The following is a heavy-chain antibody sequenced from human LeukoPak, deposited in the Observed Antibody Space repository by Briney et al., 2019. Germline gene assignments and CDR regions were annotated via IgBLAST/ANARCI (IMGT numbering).Heavy chain of an antibody. D-gene: IGHD2-2*01. Sequence: ASVKVSCTASGYTFTSYGISWVRQAPGQGLEWMGWISAYNGNTNYAQKLQGRVTMTTDTSTSTAYMELRSLRSDDTAVYYCARDCLVVPAANYYYYGMDVWGKGTTVTVSS. CDR3: ARDCLVVPAANYYYYGMDV. CDR2: ISAYNGNT. CDR1: GYTFTSYG. V-gene: IGHV1-18*04. J-gene: IGHJ6*04.